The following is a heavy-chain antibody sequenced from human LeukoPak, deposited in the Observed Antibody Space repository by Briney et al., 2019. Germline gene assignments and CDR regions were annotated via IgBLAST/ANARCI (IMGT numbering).Heavy chain of an antibody. CDR2: INPNSGGT. V-gene: IGHV1-2*02. CDR3: AREKGGAGVYFDY. J-gene: IGHJ4*02. D-gene: IGHD1-26*01. Sequence: ASVKVSCKASGYTFTGYYMHWVRQAPGQGLEWMGWINPNSGGTNYAQKLQGRVTMTTDTSTSPAYMELRSLRSDDTAVYYCAREKGGAGVYFDYWGQGTLVTVSS. CDR1: GYTFTGYY.